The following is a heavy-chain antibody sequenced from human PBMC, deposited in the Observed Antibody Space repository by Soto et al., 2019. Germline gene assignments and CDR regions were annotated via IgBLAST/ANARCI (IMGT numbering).Heavy chain of an antibody. CDR1: GFTFSTYG. Sequence: QVQLVESGGGVVQPGRSRRLSCAAAGFTFSTYGMHWVRQAPGKGLEWVAVIWYDGSNKYYADSVKGRFTISRDNSKNTLYLQMNSLRAEDTAVYYCARDQSRKPGDYWGQGTLVTVSS. J-gene: IGHJ4*02. CDR2: IWYDGSNK. V-gene: IGHV3-33*01. CDR3: ARDQSRKPGDY.